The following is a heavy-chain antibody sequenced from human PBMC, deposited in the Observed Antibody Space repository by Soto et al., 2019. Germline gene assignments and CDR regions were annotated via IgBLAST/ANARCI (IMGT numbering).Heavy chain of an antibody. J-gene: IGHJ6*02. Sequence: SETLSLTCTVSGGPISSGDYYWRWIRQPPGKGLEWIGYIYYSGSTYYNPSLKSRVTISVDTSKNQFSLKLSSVTAADTAVYYCARDETDGDYYGMDVWGQGTTVTVSS. CDR1: GGPISSGDYY. CDR2: IYYSGST. D-gene: IGHD2-8*01. CDR3: ARDETDGDYYGMDV. V-gene: IGHV4-30-4*01.